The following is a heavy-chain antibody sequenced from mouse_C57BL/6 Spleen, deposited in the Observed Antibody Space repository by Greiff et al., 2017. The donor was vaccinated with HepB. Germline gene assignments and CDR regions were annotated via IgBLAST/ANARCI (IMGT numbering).Heavy chain of an antibody. CDR2: INPNNGGT. Sequence: EVQLQQSGPELVKPGASVKISCKASGYTFTDYYMNWVKQSHGKSLEWIGDINPNNGGTSYNQKFKGKATLTVDKSSSTAYMERRSLTSEDSAVYYCARRTDAMDYWGQGTSVTVSS. J-gene: IGHJ4*01. CDR1: GYTFTDYY. V-gene: IGHV1-26*01. CDR3: ARRTDAMDY.